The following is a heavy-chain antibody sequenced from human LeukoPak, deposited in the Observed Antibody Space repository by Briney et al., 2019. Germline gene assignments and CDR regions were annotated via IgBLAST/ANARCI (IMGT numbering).Heavy chain of an antibody. CDR2: INTDGSST. J-gene: IGHJ3*02. V-gene: IGHV3-74*01. Sequence: GGSLRLSCVASGFTFIPYWMYCVRQAPGKGLVWVSRINTDGSSTTYADSVKGRFTISIDNAKNTVYLQRNSLRAEDTAVYYCATLLAVAGTGAFDIWGQGTMVTVSS. CDR1: GFTFIPYW. D-gene: IGHD6-19*01. CDR3: ATLLAVAGTGAFDI.